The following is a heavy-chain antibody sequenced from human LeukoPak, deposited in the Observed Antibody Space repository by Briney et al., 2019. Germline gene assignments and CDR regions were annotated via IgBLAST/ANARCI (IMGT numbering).Heavy chain of an antibody. CDR3: ARGQTTVTN. V-gene: IGHV3-7*03. CDR2: IKQDGSEK. J-gene: IGHJ4*02. Sequence: PGGSLGLSCAASGFTFSSYWMSWVRQAPGKGLEWVANIKQDGSEKYYLDSVKGRFTISRDNAKSSLYLQMNSLRAEDTAVYYCARGQTTVTNWGQGTLVTVSS. D-gene: IGHD4-17*01. CDR1: GFTFSSYW.